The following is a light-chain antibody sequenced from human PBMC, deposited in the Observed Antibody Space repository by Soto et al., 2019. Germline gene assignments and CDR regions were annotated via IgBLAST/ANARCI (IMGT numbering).Light chain of an antibody. J-gene: IGLJ2*01. CDR2: SGN. Sequence: QSVLTQPPSASGTPGQRVTISCSGSSSNVGSYTVYWYQQLPGTAPKVLIYSGNRRPSGVPARFSGSKSGTSASLAIGGLQSEDEADYYGAAWDDSLNGVVFGGGTKLTVL. CDR1: SSNVGSYT. V-gene: IGLV1-44*01. CDR3: AAWDDSLNGVV.